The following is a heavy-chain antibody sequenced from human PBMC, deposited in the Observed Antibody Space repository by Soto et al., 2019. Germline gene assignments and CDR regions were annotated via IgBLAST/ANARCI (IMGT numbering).Heavy chain of an antibody. V-gene: IGHV3-11*01. Sequence: PGGSLRLSCATSGFTFTDHYMTWIRQAPGKGLEWVSYISQSGTTIHYADSVKGRFTVSRDNAQQSLYLQMDSLRAEDTAVYYCAADTVYYASSYWGQGTLVTVSS. J-gene: IGHJ4*02. CDR1: GFTFTDHY. CDR2: ISQSGTTI. CDR3: AADTVYYASSY. D-gene: IGHD3-10*01.